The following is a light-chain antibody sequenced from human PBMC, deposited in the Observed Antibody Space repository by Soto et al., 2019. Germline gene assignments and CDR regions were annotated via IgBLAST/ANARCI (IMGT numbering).Light chain of an antibody. CDR3: QHYVTSPLT. CDR2: AAS. V-gene: IGKV3-20*01. Sequence: EFVLTQSPGTLSLSPGERATLSCIASQSVSATYLAWYQQKPGQAPRLLIYAASSRATGVPDRFSGSGSGTDFTLTISRLEPEDFAVYYCQHYVTSPLTLGGGTKVDIK. CDR1: QSVSATY. J-gene: IGKJ4*01.